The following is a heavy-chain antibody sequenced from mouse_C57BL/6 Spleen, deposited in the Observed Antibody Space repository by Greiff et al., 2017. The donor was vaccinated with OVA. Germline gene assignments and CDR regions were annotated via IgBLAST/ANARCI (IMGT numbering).Heavy chain of an antibody. D-gene: IGHD3-1*01. CDR3: ARGGQGYAMDY. J-gene: IGHJ4*01. CDR2: INPSTGGT. Sequence: EVKLMESGPELVKPGASVKISCKASGYSFTGYYMHWVKQSSEKSLEWIGEINPSTGGTSYNQKFKGKATLTVDKSSSTAYMQLKSLTSEDSAVYYCARGGQGYAMDYWGQGTSVTVSS. V-gene: IGHV1-43*01. CDR1: GYSFTGYY.